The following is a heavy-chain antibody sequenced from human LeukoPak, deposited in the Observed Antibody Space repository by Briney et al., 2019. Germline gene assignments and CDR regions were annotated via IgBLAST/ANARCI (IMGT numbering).Heavy chain of an antibody. CDR1: GGSISSGGYS. J-gene: IGHJ6*02. CDR2: IYHSGST. Sequence: PSQTLSLTCAVSGGSISSGGYSWSWIRQPPGKGLEWIGYIYHSGSTYYNPSLKSRVTISVDRSKNQFSLKLSSVTAADTAVYYCRITMVRGGLDVWGQGTTVTVSS. D-gene: IGHD3-10*01. CDR3: RITMVRGGLDV. V-gene: IGHV4-30-2*01.